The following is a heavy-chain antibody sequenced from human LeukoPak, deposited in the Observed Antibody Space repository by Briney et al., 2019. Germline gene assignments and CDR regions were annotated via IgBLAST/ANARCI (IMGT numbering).Heavy chain of an antibody. CDR2: IYYSGST. J-gene: IGHJ5*02. CDR1: GGSISSSSYY. V-gene: IGHV4-39*01. D-gene: IGHD3-10*01. Sequence: SETLSLTCTVSGGSISSSSYYWGWIRQPPGKGLEWIGSIYYSGSTYYNPSLKSRVTISVDTSKNQFSLKLSSVTAADTAVYYCARLTLQRKRITMVRGVNWFGPWGQGTLVTVSS. CDR3: ARLTLQRKRITMVRGVNWFGP.